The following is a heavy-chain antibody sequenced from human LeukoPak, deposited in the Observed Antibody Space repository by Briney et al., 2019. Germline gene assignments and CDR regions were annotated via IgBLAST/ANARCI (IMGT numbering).Heavy chain of an antibody. V-gene: IGHV3-23*01. CDR2: TSGSSIHT. Sequence: GGSLRLSCAASGFTFSIYAMSWVRQAPGKGLEWVSGTSGSSIHTMDADSVRGRFTISRDNTRNTLYLHMNSLRGEDTAVYYCTRDRSRAEDDWGQGTLVTVSS. CDR1: GFTFSIYA. J-gene: IGHJ4*02. D-gene: IGHD1-14*01. CDR3: TRDRSRAEDD.